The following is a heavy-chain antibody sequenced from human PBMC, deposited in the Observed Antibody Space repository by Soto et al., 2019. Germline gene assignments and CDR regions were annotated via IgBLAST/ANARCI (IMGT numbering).Heavy chain of an antibody. CDR1: RFTVTDHY. CDR2: IYIGAAT. CDR3: AIGLQWSER. J-gene: IGHJ5*02. Sequence: GRSLRLSCAVSRFTVTDHYVNWVRQARGKGLEWVSVIYIGAATCYRGSVQGRFTLSRGPSDNSVSFHMNNLTVADTAVYFCAIGLQWSERWGRGTLVAVCS. V-gene: IGHV3-53*01.